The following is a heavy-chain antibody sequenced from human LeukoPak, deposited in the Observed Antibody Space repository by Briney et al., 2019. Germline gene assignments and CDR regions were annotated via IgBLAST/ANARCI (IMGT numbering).Heavy chain of an antibody. V-gene: IGHV3-30*02. J-gene: IGHJ5*02. CDR2: IRYDGNDK. D-gene: IGHD3-10*01. Sequence: TGGSLRLSCAASGFTFSYYGMHWVRQAPGKGLEWMAFIRYDGNDKFYADSVKGRFTISRDNAKNSLYLQMNSLRAEDTAVYYCARDWNYYGSGTSSGLDPWGQGTLVTVSS. CDR1: GFTFSYYG. CDR3: ARDWNYYGSGTSSGLDP.